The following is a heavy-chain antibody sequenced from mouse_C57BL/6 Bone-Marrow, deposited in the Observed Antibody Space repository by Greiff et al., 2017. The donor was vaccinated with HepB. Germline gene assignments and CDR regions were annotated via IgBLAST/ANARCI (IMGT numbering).Heavy chain of an antibody. CDR2: IYPRSGNT. CDR3: ARRGIYYGFFFDY. D-gene: IGHD2-2*01. V-gene: IGHV1-81*01. CDR1: GYTFTSYG. Sequence: VKLMESGAELARPGASVKLSCKASGYTFTSYGISWVKQRTGQGLEWIGDIYPRSGNTYYNEKFKGKATLTADKSSSTAYMELRSLTSEDSAVYFCARRGIYYGFFFDYWGQGTTLTVSS. J-gene: IGHJ2*01.